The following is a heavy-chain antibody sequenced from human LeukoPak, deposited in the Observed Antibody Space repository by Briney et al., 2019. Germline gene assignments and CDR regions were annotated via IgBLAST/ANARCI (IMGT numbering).Heavy chain of an antibody. CDR3: ARGRWKTGMDSPYYFDF. Sequence: KTSETLALTCTVSGDSIGNYYWSWIRKPAGKGLEWIGRTHTSGSANHNPSLKSRVTMSVDTSKNQFSLKLTSVTAADTAVYYCARGRWKTGMDSPYYFDFWGQGTLVTVSS. V-gene: IGHV4-4*07. CDR1: GDSIGNYY. CDR2: THTSGSA. D-gene: IGHD2-2*03. J-gene: IGHJ4*02.